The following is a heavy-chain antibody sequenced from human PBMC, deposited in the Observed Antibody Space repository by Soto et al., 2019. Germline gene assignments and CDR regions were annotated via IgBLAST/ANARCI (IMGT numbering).Heavy chain of an antibody. Sequence: GGSLRLSCAASGFTFSRYSMNWVRQAPGKGLEWVSSISSTTNYIYYGDSMKGRFTISRDNAKNSLYLEMNSLRAEDTAVYYCARESEDPTSNFDYWGQGTLVTVSS. V-gene: IGHV3-21*06. J-gene: IGHJ4*02. CDR3: ARESEDPTSNFDY. CDR2: ISSTTNYI. CDR1: GFTFSRYS.